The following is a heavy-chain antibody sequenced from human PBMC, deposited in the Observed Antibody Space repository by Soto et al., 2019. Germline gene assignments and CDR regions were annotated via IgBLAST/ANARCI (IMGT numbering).Heavy chain of an antibody. CDR3: AKEPGIAAAGLFDY. CDR2: ISYDGSNK. CDR1: GFTFSSYG. D-gene: IGHD6-13*01. J-gene: IGHJ4*02. Sequence: GGSLRLSCAASGFTFSSYGMHWVHQAPGKGLEWVAVISYDGSNKYYADSVKGRFTISRDNSKNTLYLQMNSLRAEDTAVYYCAKEPGIAAAGLFDYWGQGTLVTVSS. V-gene: IGHV3-30*18.